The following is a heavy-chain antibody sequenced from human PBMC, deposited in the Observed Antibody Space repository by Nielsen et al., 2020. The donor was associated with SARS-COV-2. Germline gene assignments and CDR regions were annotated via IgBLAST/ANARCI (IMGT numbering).Heavy chain of an antibody. V-gene: IGHV3-9*01. CDR2: ISWNSGSI. D-gene: IGHD6-13*01. CDR1: GFTFDDYA. Sequence: SLKISCAASGFTFDDYAMHWVRQAPGKGLEWVSGISWNSGSIGYADSVKGRFTISRDNAKNSLYLQMNSLRAEDTALYYCAKLSSSWYYADYWGQGTLVTVSS. J-gene: IGHJ4*02. CDR3: AKLSSSWYYADY.